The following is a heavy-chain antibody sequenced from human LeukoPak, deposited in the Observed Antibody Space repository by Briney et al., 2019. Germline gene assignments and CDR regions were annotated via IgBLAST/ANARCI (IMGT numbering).Heavy chain of an antibody. CDR2: IKQDGSEK. Sequence: GGSLRLSCAASGFTFSSYWMSWVRQAPGKGLEWVANIKQDGSEKYYVDSVKGRFTISRDNAKNSLYLQMNSLRAEDTAVYYCARAPGNLPVRGVLYYHYMDVWGKGTTVTISS. CDR3: ARAPGNLPVRGVLYYHYMDV. D-gene: IGHD3-10*01. V-gene: IGHV3-7*01. CDR1: GFTFSSYW. J-gene: IGHJ6*03.